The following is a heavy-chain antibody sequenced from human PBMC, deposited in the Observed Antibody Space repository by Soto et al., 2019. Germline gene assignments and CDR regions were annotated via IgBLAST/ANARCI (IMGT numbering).Heavy chain of an antibody. Sequence: EVQLLESGGGLVQPGGSMRLSCAASGFIFRNQAMCWVRQGRGKGLEFVSCISGRGDEIFFLVSVKGRFAISRDNSENTLFLQMSSLRAEDTGVYYWARRGTYQWGHFDYWGQGVQVSVSS. CDR3: ARRGTYQWGHFDY. CDR1: GFIFRNQA. CDR2: ISGRGDEI. J-gene: IGHJ4*02. D-gene: IGHD2-8*01. V-gene: IGHV3-23*01.